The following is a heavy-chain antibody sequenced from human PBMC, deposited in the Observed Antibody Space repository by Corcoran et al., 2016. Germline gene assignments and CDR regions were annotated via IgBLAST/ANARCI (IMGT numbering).Heavy chain of an antibody. V-gene: IGHV3-15*01. D-gene: IGHD3-9*01. CDR2: IQSKSDGGTA. J-gene: IGHJ4*02. Sequence: EVQLVESGGGLVKPGGSLRLSCAASGFTFNNAWMSWVRQTPGKGLEWVGRIQSKSDGGTAEYAAPVNGRFIISRDDSNNTLYLQMNSLKTEDTVVYYWTTDRGALTHWGQGTQVTVSS. CDR3: TTDRGALTH. CDR1: GFTFNNAW.